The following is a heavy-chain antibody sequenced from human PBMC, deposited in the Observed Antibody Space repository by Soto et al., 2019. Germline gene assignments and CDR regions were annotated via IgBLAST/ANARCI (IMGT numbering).Heavy chain of an antibody. CDR2: ISTGRGNV. Sequence: PEVTLRLSCAASGFNFSAYSFNWVRQGQGKGLEWIASISTGRGNVFYAASVKGRFTISRDNAKNLLFLQMNSVRADDTAVYYCARDGWARGVTMYGMDVWGQGTTVTVSS. CDR1: GFNFSAYS. D-gene: IGHD3-10*01. CDR3: ARDGWARGVTMYGMDV. J-gene: IGHJ6*02. V-gene: IGHV3-21*06.